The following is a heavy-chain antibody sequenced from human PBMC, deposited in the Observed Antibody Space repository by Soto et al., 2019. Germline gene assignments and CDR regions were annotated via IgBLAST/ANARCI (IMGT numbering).Heavy chain of an antibody. CDR2: IYYSGST. CDR1: GGSISSGGYY. Sequence: SETLSLTCTVSGGSISSGGYYWSWIRQHPGKGLEWIGYIYYSGSTYYNPSLKSRVTISVDTSKNQFSLKLSSVTAADTAVYYCARVGRGYSNCVSLDYYYYMDVWGKGTTVTVSS. V-gene: IGHV4-31*03. D-gene: IGHD4-4*01. J-gene: IGHJ6*03. CDR3: ARVGRGYSNCVSLDYYYYMDV.